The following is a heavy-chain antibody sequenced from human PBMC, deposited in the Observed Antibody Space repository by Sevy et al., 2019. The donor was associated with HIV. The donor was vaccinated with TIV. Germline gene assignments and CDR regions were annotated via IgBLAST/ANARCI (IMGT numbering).Heavy chain of an antibody. CDR2: IKADGSDK. J-gene: IGHJ4*02. CDR1: GFTFSANW. CDR3: AHGTFGRFES. D-gene: IGHD3-16*01. V-gene: IGHV3-7*01. Sequence: GGSLKLSCAASGFTFSANWMNWVHQAPGKGLEWVANIKADGSDKHYVDSVEGRFTISRDNAKNLLFLQMNSLRVEDTAVYYCAHGTFGRFESWGQGTLVTVSS.